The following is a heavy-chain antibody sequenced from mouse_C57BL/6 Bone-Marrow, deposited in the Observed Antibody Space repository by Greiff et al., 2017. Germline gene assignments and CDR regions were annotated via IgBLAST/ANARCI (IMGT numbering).Heavy chain of an antibody. V-gene: IGHV5-16*01. CDR2: INYDGSST. J-gene: IGHJ1*03. D-gene: IGHD1-1*01. CDR3: AREYGVLLRYFDV. CDR1: GFTFSDYY. Sequence: EVMLVVSEGGLVQPGSSMKLSCTASGFTFSDYYMALVRQVPDKGLEWVANINYDGSSTYYLDSLKSRFFISRDNAKNILYLQMSSLTSEDTATYYCAREYGVLLRYFDVWGTGTTVTVSS.